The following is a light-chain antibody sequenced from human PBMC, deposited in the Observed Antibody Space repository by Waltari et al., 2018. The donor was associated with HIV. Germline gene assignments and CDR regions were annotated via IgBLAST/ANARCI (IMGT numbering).Light chain of an antibody. J-gene: IGLJ3*02. Sequence: QSALTQPPSASGALGPSVTISCTRSSSDIGAYDSVPWFQQHPRSAPKLLLYEVTRRPSTVSDRFSGSRAGSTAFLTVAGLQPDDEATYFCSSYGDSLRVLFGGGTNVTVL. V-gene: IGLV2-8*01. CDR3: SSYGDSLRVL. CDR1: SSDIGAYDS. CDR2: EVT.